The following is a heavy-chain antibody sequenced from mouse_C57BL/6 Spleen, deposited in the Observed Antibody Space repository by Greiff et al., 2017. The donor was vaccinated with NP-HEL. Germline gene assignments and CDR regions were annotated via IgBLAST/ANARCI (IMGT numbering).Heavy chain of an antibody. V-gene: IGHV1-50*01. CDR3: ARRGGNAMDY. CDR1: GYTFTSYW. J-gene: IGHJ4*01. CDR2: IDPSDSYT. Sequence: VQLQQSGAELVKPGASVKLSCKASGYTFTSYWMQWVKQRPGQGLEWIGEIDPSDSYTNYNQKFQGKATLTVDTSSSTAYMQLSSLTSEDSAVYYCARRGGNAMDYWGQGTSVTVSS.